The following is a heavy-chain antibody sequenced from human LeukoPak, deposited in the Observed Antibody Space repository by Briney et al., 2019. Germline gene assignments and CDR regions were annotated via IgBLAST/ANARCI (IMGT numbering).Heavy chain of an antibody. J-gene: IGHJ4*02. CDR1: GFSLSTSGVG. D-gene: IGHD2-2*01. V-gene: IGHV2-5*02. CDR3: AHSIHCSSTSCQTIPFDY. Sequence: SGPTLVKPTQTLTLTCTFSGFSLSTSGVGVGWTRQPPGKALEWLALIYWDDDKRYSPSLKSRLTITKDTSKNQVVLTMTNMDPVDTATYYCAHSIHCSSTSCQTIPFDYWGQGTLVTVSS. CDR2: IYWDDDK.